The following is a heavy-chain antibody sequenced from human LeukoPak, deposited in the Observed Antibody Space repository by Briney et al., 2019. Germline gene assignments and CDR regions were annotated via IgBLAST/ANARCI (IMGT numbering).Heavy chain of an antibody. Sequence: ASVKVSCKASGYTFINYYMHWVRQAPGQGLEWMGWINPKSGDTNYAQKFQGRVTMTRDTSISTAYMELNTLRSDDTATYYCVPSNSFEYYFDYWGQGTLVTVSS. CDR3: VPSNSFEYYFDY. CDR2: INPKSGDT. J-gene: IGHJ4*02. V-gene: IGHV1-2*02. CDR1: GYTFINYY. D-gene: IGHD3-16*01.